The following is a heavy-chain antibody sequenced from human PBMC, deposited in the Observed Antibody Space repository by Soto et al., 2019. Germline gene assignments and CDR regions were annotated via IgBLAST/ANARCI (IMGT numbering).Heavy chain of an antibody. V-gene: IGHV5-51*01. CDR3: ARQEYQFDSYSFGY. Sequence: ASLKISCKACGYSFTTYWIGWVRQMPGKGLEWMGIIYPGDSDTRFSPSFQGQVTISVDKSIHTAYLQWSSLKASDSAMYYCARQEYQFDSYSFGYWGQGTLVTASS. D-gene: IGHD3-10*01. J-gene: IGHJ4*02. CDR2: IYPGDSDT. CDR1: GYSFTTYW.